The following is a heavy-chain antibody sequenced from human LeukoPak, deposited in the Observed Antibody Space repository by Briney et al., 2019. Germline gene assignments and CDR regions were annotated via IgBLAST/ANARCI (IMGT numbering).Heavy chain of an antibody. CDR3: AKGHVITSNLDY. CDR1: GFTFSSYG. J-gene: IGHJ4*02. V-gene: IGHV3-23*01. CDR2: ISGSGGST. Sequence: QTGGSLRLSCAASGFTFSSYGMSWVRQAPGKGLEWVSAISGSGGSTHYADSVKGRFTISRDNSKNTLYLQMNSLRAEDTAVYYCAKGHVITSNLDYWGQGTLVTVSS. D-gene: IGHD3-22*01.